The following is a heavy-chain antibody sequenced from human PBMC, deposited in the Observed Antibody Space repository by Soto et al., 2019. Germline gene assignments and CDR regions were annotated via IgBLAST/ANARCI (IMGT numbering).Heavy chain of an antibody. D-gene: IGHD6-25*01. CDR2: INSGGKTI. J-gene: IGHJ4*02. V-gene: IGHV3-48*03. CDR1: EFTFNTYD. CDR3: ASTAVQSSGWHD. Sequence: QLVESGGGLVQPGGSLRLSCAASEFTFNTYDMNWVRQAPGKGLEWISYINSGGKTIYYADSVEGRFTVSRDNAKRSLYLQMNNLKTEDTAVYFCASTAVQSSGWHDWGQGTLVNVSS.